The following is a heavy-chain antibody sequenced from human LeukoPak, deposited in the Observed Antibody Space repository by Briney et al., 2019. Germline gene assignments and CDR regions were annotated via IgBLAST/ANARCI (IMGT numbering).Heavy chain of an antibody. CDR1: GGSISSYY. D-gene: IGHD5-18*01. J-gene: IGHJ4*02. CDR3: AREDTASLYYFDY. Sequence: PSETLSLTFTVSGGSISSYYWSWIRQPPGKGLEWIGYIYYSGSTNYNPSLKSRVTISVDTSKNQFSLKLSSVTAADTAVYYCAREDTASLYYFDYWGQGTLVTVSS. CDR2: IYYSGST. V-gene: IGHV4-59*01.